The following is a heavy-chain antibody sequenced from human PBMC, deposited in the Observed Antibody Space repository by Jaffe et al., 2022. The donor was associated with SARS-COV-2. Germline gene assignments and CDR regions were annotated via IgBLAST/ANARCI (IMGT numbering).Heavy chain of an antibody. J-gene: IGHJ2*01. CDR2: IWYDGSNK. D-gene: IGHD1-20*01. CDR1: GFTFSSYG. V-gene: IGHV3-33*01. Sequence: QVQLVESGGGVVQPGRSLRLSCAASGFTFSSYGMHWVRQAPGKGLEWVAVIWYDGSNKYYADSVKGRFTISRDNSKNTLYLQMNSLRAEDTAVYYCAREYTGLRYFDLWGRGTLVTVSS. CDR3: AREYTGLRYFDL.